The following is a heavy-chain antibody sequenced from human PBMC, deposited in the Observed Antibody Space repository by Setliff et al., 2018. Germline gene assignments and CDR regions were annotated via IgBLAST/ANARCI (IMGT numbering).Heavy chain of an antibody. CDR3: ARQRYYDTTGKAFDI. Sequence: RLSCAASGFNFMNYGMNWVRQAPGEGLEWVSYISSYSSTIYYADSVKGRFSISRENAMNSLYLQMNSLRADDTAVYYCARQRYYDTTGKAFDIWGQGTMVTVSS. CDR2: ISSYSSTI. V-gene: IGHV3-48*04. J-gene: IGHJ3*02. CDR1: GFNFMNYG. D-gene: IGHD3-22*01.